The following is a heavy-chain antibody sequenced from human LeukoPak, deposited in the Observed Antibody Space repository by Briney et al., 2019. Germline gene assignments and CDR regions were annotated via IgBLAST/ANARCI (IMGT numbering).Heavy chain of an antibody. Sequence: SETLSLTCTVSGGSISSGDYYWSWIRQPPGKGLGWIGYIYYSGSTYYNPSLKSRVTISVDTSKNQFSLKLSSVTAADTAVYYCARESFVVVTGAFDIWGQGTMVTVSS. D-gene: IGHD2-21*02. CDR2: IYYSGST. CDR1: GGSISSGDYY. J-gene: IGHJ3*02. CDR3: ARESFVVVTGAFDI. V-gene: IGHV4-30-4*01.